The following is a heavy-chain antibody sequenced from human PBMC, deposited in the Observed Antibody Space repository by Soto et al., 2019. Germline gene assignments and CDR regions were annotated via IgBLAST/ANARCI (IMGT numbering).Heavy chain of an antibody. CDR2: MNPNTGNA. CDR3: ARKCTYGNDDFDQ. Sequence: QVRLVQSGAEVKKPGASVKVSCKASGYTFTSYDINWVRLVTGQGLEWMGWMNPNTGNAGYAQKFQGRVTMTRSTSISTAYMELSSLGSEDTAVYYCARKCTYGNDDFDQWGQGTPVTVSS. CDR1: GYTFTSYD. V-gene: IGHV1-8*01. D-gene: IGHD3-10*01. J-gene: IGHJ4*02.